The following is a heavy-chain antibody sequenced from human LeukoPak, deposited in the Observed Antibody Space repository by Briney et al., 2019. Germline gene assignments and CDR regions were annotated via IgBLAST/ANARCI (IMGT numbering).Heavy chain of an antibody. CDR3: AGYGFYPY. CDR2: FGISGII. Sequence: GGSLRLSCAASGFSFHTYDMHWVRQAPGEGPEWIAYFGISGIIYYSDSVRGRFTISRDNAKNSLFLQMNSLRVDDTAIYYCAGYGFYPYWGQGTPVIVSS. V-gene: IGHV3-48*01. CDR1: GFSFHTYD. J-gene: IGHJ4*02. D-gene: IGHD2/OR15-2a*01.